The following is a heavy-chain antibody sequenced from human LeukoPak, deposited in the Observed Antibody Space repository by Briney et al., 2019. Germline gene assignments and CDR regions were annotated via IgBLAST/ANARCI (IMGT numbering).Heavy chain of an antibody. V-gene: IGHV3-30-3*01. CDR1: GFTFSSYA. CDR2: ISYDGSNK. J-gene: IGHJ4*02. D-gene: IGHD3-3*01. Sequence: QPGRSLRLSCAASGFTFSSYAMHWVRQAPGKGLEWVAVISYDGSNKYYADSVKGRLTISRDNSKNTLYLQMNSLRAEDTAVYYCARAGVLRFLEWLLSPFDYWGQGTLVTVSP. CDR3: ARAGVLRFLEWLLSPFDY.